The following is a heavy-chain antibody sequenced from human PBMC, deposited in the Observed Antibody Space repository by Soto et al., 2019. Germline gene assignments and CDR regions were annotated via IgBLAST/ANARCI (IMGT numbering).Heavy chain of an antibody. CDR3: SRDTSGYNGS. J-gene: IGHJ1*01. V-gene: IGHV1-8*01. CDR1: GCTFTSYD. D-gene: IGHD5-18*01. Sequence: QVQLVQSGAEVKKPGTSVKVACKASGCTFTSYDLNWVRQATGQGLDWMGWMNPNGGDTGYAQKFQGRVTMARNTSISTAYMELSSLRSEDTAVYSGSRDTSGYNGSWGQGTLVTVSS. CDR2: MNPNGGDT.